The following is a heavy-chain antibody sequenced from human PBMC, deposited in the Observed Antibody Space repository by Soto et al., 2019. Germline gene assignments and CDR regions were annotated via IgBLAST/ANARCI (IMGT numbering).Heavy chain of an antibody. CDR1: GYTFTNYW. J-gene: IGHJ6*02. CDR2: IYPGDSDT. CDR3: AASILYYGMDV. Sequence: VESLNISFKGSGYTFTNYWIGWVRQMPGKGPEWMGIIYPGDSDTEYNPSFQGQVTISADKSITTTYLQWSSLKASDTAIYYCAASILYYGMDVWGQGTTVTVSS. V-gene: IGHV5-51*01.